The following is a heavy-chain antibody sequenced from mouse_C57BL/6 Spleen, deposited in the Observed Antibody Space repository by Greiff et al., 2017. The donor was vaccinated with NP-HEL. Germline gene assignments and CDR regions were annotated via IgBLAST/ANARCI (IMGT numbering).Heavy chain of an antibody. CDR1: GYTFTSYW. CDR2: IDPSDSYT. CDR3: ARSTVTGAMDY. V-gene: IGHV1-69*01. D-gene: IGHD2-12*01. J-gene: IGHJ4*01. Sequence: QVHVKQPGAELVMPGASVKLSCKASGYTFTSYWMHWVKQRPGQGLEWIGEIDPSDSYTNYNQKFKGKSTLTVDKSSSTAYMQLSSLTSEDSAVYYCARSTVTGAMDYWGQGTSVTVSS.